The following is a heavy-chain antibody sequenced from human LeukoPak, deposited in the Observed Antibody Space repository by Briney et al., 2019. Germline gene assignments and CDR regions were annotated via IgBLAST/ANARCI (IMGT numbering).Heavy chain of an antibody. CDR3: ARHLGTYSDH. J-gene: IGHJ4*02. Sequence: GGSLRLSCAASGFTFSGYWMYWVRQAPGKGLVWVSLINSDGSSTNYADPVKGRFTISRDNAKNTLYLQVNSLRADVSAVYYCARHLGTYSDHWGQGTLVTVSS. V-gene: IGHV3-74*01. D-gene: IGHD7-27*01. CDR2: INSDGSST. CDR1: GFTFSGYW.